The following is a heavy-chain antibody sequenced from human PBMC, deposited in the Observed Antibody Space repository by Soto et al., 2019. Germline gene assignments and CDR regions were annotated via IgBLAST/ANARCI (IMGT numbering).Heavy chain of an antibody. CDR3: TTRITVVVNADDAFDI. CDR2: IKSKTDGGTT. J-gene: IGHJ3*02. Sequence: GGSLRLSCAASGFTFSNAWMSWVRQAPGKGLEWVGRIKSKTDGGTTDYAAPVKGRFTISRDDSKNTLYLQMNSLKTEDIAVYYRTTRITVVVNADDAFDIWGQGTMVTVSS. V-gene: IGHV3-15*01. CDR1: GFTFSNAW. D-gene: IGHD2-21*01.